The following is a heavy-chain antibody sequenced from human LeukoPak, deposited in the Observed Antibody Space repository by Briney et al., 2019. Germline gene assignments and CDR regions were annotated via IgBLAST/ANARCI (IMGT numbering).Heavy chain of an antibody. D-gene: IGHD3-16*01. J-gene: IGHJ4*02. V-gene: IGHV3-23*01. CDR3: AKGYYDYVWGSYYFDY. Sequence: GSLRLSCAASGFTFSSYAMSWVRQAPGKGLEWVSAISGSGGSTYYADSVKGRFTISRDNSRDTLYLQMNSLRAEDTAVYYCAKGYYDYVWGSYYFDYWGQGTLVTVSS. CDR2: ISGSGGST. CDR1: GFTFSSYA.